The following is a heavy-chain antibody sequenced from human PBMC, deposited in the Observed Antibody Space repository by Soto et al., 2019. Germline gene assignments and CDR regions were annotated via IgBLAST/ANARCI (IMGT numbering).Heavy chain of an antibody. D-gene: IGHD3-3*01. J-gene: IGHJ5*02. CDR1: GDSVSSGSYY. CDR2: IYYSGST. Sequence: SETLSLTCTVSGDSVSSGSYYWSWIRQPPGKGLEWIGYIYYSGSTNYNPSLKSRVTISVDTSKNQFSLKLSSVTAADTAVYYCARQITIFGVANWFDPWGQGTLVTVSS. CDR3: ARQITIFGVANWFDP. V-gene: IGHV4-61*01.